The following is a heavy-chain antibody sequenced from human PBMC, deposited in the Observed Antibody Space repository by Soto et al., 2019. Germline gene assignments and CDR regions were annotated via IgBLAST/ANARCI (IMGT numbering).Heavy chain of an antibody. V-gene: IGHV4-30-2*01. CDR2: ISHSGST. D-gene: IGHD6-19*01. CDR1: GGSISSGGHS. Sequence: QLLLQESGSGLVKPSQTLSLTCAVSGGSISSGGHSWSWIRQPPGKGLEWIGYISHSGSTYYNPSLKSRVTISVDRSKNQCSLKLSSVTAADTAVYYCARGGLLPDYWGQGTLVTVSS. J-gene: IGHJ4*02. CDR3: ARGGLLPDY.